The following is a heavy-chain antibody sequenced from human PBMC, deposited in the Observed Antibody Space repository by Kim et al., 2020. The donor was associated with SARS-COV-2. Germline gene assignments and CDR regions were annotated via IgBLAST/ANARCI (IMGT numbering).Heavy chain of an antibody. D-gene: IGHD1-20*01. CDR1: GYRFSIYW. V-gene: IGHV5-51*01. Sequence: GESLKISCQASGYRFSIYWIAWVRQMPGRGLEWMGTIYPSDSDTSYSPSFEGQVTFSADKSTNTAYLQWSSLKSSDTAIYYCARPPLSGNNYSEYWGQGTLVTVSS. CDR3: ARPPLSGNNYSEY. J-gene: IGHJ4*02. CDR2: IYPSDSDT.